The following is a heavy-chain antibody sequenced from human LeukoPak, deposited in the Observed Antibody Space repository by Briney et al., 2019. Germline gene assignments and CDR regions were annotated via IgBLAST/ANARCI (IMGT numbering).Heavy chain of an antibody. Sequence: SVKVSCKASGGTFGSYAIGWVGKAPGQGLEWRGGIIPFFGTANYAQKFQGRVTITTDESTSTAYMELSSLRSEDTAVYYCARKERGYYDSSGPDEAFDIWGQGTMVTVSS. CDR1: GGTFGSYA. CDR3: ARKERGYYDSSGPDEAFDI. D-gene: IGHD3-22*01. J-gene: IGHJ3*02. CDR2: IIPFFGTA. V-gene: IGHV1-69*05.